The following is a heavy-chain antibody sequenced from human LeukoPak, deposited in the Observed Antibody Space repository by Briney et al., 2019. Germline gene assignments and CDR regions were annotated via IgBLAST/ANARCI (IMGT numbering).Heavy chain of an antibody. CDR2: IIPIFGTT. D-gene: IGHD2-15*01. V-gene: IGHV1-69*01. Sequence: SVTVSYKASGGSFKKYAVRWVRQAPGQGLEWMGGIIPIFGTTYYAPKFQDRVTFTADESTGTAYMELRSLIPEDTAVYFCAREGEGLGYCSGDICSWYFDIWGRGTLVTVSS. CDR3: AREGEGLGYCSGDICSWYFDI. CDR1: GGSFKKYA. J-gene: IGHJ2*01.